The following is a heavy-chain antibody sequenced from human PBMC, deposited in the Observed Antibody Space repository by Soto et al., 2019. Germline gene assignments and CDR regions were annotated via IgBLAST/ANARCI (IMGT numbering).Heavy chain of an antibody. CDR3: ARWGGIVTTPTFVGPVDY. CDR2: IIPIFGTT. D-gene: IGHD1-1*01. Sequence: QVQLVQSGAEVKKPGSSVKVSCKASGGTFSSYGFNWVRQAPGQGPEWMGGIIPIFGTTNYAQKFQGRVTITADESTSTAYMELSSLRSEDTALYYCARWGGIVTTPTFVGPVDYWGQGTLVTVSS. CDR1: GGTFSSYG. J-gene: IGHJ4*02. V-gene: IGHV1-69*01.